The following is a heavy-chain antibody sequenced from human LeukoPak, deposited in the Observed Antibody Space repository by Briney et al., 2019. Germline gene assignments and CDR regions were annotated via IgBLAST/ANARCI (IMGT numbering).Heavy chain of an antibody. J-gene: IGHJ5*01. CDR1: GFTFSSYS. CDR3: ARGLEITMVRGVKINWFDS. V-gene: IGHV3-21*01. Sequence: PGGSLRLSCAASGFTFSSYSMNWVRQAPGKGLEWVSSISSSSSYIYYADSVKGRFTISRDNAKNSLYLQMNSLRAEDTAVYYCARGLEITMVRGVKINWFDSWGQGTLVTVSS. CDR2: ISSSSSYI. D-gene: IGHD3-10*01.